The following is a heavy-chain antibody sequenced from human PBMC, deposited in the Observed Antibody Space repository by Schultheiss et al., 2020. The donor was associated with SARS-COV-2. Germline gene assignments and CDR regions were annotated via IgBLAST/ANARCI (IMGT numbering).Heavy chain of an antibody. CDR2: IYYSGST. V-gene: IGHV4-59*08. J-gene: IGHJ6*03. CDR1: GGSISSYY. CDR3: ARVRVNSLFGYYYYMDV. Sequence: SQTLSLTCAVSGGSISSYYWSWIRQPPGKGLEWIGYIYYSGSTYYNPSLKSRVTISVDTSKNQFSLKLSSVTAADTAVYYCARVRVNSLFGYYYYMDVWGKGTTVTVSS. D-gene: IGHD2-21*01.